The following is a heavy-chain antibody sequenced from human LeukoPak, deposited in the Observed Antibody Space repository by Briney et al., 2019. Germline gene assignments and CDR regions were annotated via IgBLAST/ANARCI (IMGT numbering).Heavy chain of an antibody. V-gene: IGHV4-31*03. D-gene: IGHD2-2*01. CDR3: ARDQYHELFDY. J-gene: IGHJ4*02. Sequence: PSETLSLTCTVSGASITSGGYYWSWIRQPPGKGLEWIGYISYSGSTYYNPSLKSRVTISVDTSKNQFSLKLSSVTAADTAVYYCARDQYHELFDYWGQGTLVAVSS. CDR2: ISYSGST. CDR1: GASITSGGYY.